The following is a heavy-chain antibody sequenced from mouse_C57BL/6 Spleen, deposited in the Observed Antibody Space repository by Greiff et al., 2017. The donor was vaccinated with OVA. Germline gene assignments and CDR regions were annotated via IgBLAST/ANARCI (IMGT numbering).Heavy chain of an antibody. CDR2: IDPSDSYT. CDR3: ARRGREY. CDR1: GYTFTSYW. Sequence: VQLQQPGAELVKPGASVKLSCKASGYTFTSYWMQWVKQRPGQGLEWIGEIDPSDSYTNYNQKFKGKATLTVDTSASTAYMQLSSLTSEDSAVYYWARRGREYWGQGTTLTVSS. V-gene: IGHV1-50*01. J-gene: IGHJ2*01.